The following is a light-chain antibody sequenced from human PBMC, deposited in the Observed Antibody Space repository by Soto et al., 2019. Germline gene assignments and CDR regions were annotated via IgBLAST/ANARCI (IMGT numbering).Light chain of an antibody. Sequence: DIQMTQSPSTLSASVGDRVTITCRASQSISSWLAWYQQKPGKAPKLLIYKAYTLESGVPSRFSGSGSGTEFTLTISSLRPDDFATFYCHQYNSYPWTFGQGTKVEIK. J-gene: IGKJ1*01. CDR3: HQYNSYPWT. V-gene: IGKV1-5*03. CDR2: KAY. CDR1: QSISSW.